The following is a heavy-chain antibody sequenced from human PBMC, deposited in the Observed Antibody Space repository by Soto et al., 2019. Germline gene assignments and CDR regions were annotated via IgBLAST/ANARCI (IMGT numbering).Heavy chain of an antibody. V-gene: IGHV3-23*01. CDR2: ITDSGDNS. CDR3: AKGKISTTTYTSFDS. J-gene: IGHJ5*01. CDR1: GFAFGNYA. D-gene: IGHD1-26*01. Sequence: GGSLRLSCVGTGFAFGNYAVTWVRQAPGKGLECISAITDSGDNSIYAGSVRGRFTMSRDNFKSSLYLQMSNLRAEDTAIYYCAKGKISTTTYTSFDSWGQGTLVTVSS.